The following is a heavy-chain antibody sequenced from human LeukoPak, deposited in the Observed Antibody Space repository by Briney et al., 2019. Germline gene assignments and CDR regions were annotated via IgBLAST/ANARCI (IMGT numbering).Heavy chain of an antibody. CDR2: IYHSGST. V-gene: IGHV4-59*01. CDR1: GGSISNYY. Sequence: PSETLSLTCTVSGGSISNYYWSWIRQPPGKELEWIGYIYHSGSTNYNPSLKSRVTISVDTSKIQFSLRLNSVTAADTAVYYCARIHRAAFGIYYYYYMDVWGKGTTVTVSS. CDR3: ARIHRAAFGIYYYYYMDV. J-gene: IGHJ6*03. D-gene: IGHD2-15*01.